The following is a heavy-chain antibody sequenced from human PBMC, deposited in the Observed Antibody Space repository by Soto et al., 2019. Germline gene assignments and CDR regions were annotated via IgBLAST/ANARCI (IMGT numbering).Heavy chain of an antibody. D-gene: IGHD3-3*01. CDR1: GFTFSNYE. Sequence: PGGSLRLSCTASGFTFSNYEMNWVRQAPGKGLEWVSYINSRGASMFYADSVKGRFAVSRDNAKNSMYLQMNNLRADDTAVYYCARPFYDFWSPHYGGGRDYYGMDVWGQGTTVTVSS. J-gene: IGHJ6*02. V-gene: IGHV3-48*03. CDR3: ARPFYDFWSPHYGGGRDYYGMDV. CDR2: INSRGASM.